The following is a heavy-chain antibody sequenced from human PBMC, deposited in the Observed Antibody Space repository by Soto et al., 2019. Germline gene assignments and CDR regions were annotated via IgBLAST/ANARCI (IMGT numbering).Heavy chain of an antibody. CDR1: GYSFTSYW. V-gene: IGHV5-51*01. D-gene: IGHD3-22*01. CDR3: ARVPYYYDSSGYFAFDI. CDR2: IYPGDSDT. J-gene: IGHJ3*02. Sequence: GESLKISCQGSGYSFTSYWIGWVRQMPGKGLEWMGIIYPGDSDTRYSPSFQGQVTIAADKAISTAYLQWSSLKASDTAMYYCARVPYYYDSSGYFAFDIWGQGTMVTVSS.